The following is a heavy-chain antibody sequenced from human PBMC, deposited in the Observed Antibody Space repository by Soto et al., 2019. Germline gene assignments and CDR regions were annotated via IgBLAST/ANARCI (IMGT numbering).Heavy chain of an antibody. CDR1: GGTFSSYA. Sequence: SVKVSCKASGGTFSSYAISWVRQAPGQGLEWMGGIIPIFGTANYAQKFQGRVTITADESTSTAYMELSSLRSEDTAVYYCATRAYCGGDRYSFYGMDVWGQGTTVTVSS. D-gene: IGHD2-21*02. V-gene: IGHV1-69*13. J-gene: IGHJ6*02. CDR3: ATRAYCGGDRYSFYGMDV. CDR2: IIPIFGTA.